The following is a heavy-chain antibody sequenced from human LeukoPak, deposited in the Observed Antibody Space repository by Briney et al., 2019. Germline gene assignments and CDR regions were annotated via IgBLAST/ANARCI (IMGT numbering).Heavy chain of an antibody. J-gene: IGHJ5*02. CDR2: ISSSGSTK. CDR3: ARESVDWFDP. Sequence: PGGSLRLSCAASGFTFSRYEMNWVRQAPGKGLEWVSYISSSGSTKYYADSVKGRFTISRGNAKNSLYLQMNSLRAEDTAVYYCARESVDWFDPWGQGTLVTVSS. V-gene: IGHV3-48*03. CDR1: GFTFSRYE.